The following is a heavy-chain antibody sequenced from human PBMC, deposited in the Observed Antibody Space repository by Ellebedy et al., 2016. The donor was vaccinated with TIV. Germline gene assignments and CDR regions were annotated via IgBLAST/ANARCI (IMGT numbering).Heavy chain of an antibody. CDR1: GGSISSGGYY. V-gene: IGHV4-31*03. D-gene: IGHD3-3*01. J-gene: IGHJ4*02. CDR3: AREEFRSGYYSFDY. CDR2: IYYSGST. Sequence: SETLSLXXTVSGGSISSGGYYWSWIRQHPGKGLEWIGYIYYSGSTYYNPSLKSRVTISVDTSKNQFSLKLSSVTAADTAVYYCAREEFRSGYYSFDYWGQGTLVTVSS.